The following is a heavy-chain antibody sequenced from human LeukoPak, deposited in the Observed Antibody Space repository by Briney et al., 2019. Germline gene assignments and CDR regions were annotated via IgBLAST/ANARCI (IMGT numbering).Heavy chain of an antibody. CDR2: ISYDGNNR. V-gene: IGHV3-30*02. CDR1: GFILTTYG. CDR3: AKDRMGVTEPQAYFDS. J-gene: IGHJ4*02. D-gene: IGHD1-14*01. Sequence: PGGSLRLPCAASGFILTTYGTHWVRQAPGKGLEWVAFISYDGNNRYYADFVKGRFTISRDNSMNTLYLQMNTLRAEDTAVYYCAKDRMGVTEPQAYFDSWRQGTLVTVSS.